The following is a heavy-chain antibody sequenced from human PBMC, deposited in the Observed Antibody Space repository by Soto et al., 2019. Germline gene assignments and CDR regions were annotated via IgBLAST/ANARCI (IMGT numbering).Heavy chain of an antibody. V-gene: IGHV3-30*18. CDR3: AKEAHFWSGRGYYYAMDV. Sequence: PGGSLRLSCAASGFTFSSYGMHWVRQAPGKGLEWVAVISYDGSNKYYADSVKGRFTISRDNSKNTLYLQMNSLRVEDMAVYYFAKEAHFWSGRGYYYAMDVWGQGTTVTVSS. D-gene: IGHD3-3*02. CDR1: GFTFSSYG. J-gene: IGHJ6*02. CDR2: ISYDGSNK.